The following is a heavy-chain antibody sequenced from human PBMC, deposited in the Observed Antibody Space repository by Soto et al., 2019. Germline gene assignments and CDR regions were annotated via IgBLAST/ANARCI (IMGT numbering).Heavy chain of an antibody. J-gene: IGHJ5*02. D-gene: IGHD2-2*01. Sequence: SETLSLTCAVYGGSFSGYYWSWIRQPPGKGLEWIGEINHSGSTNYNPSLKSRVTISVDTSKNQFSLKLSSVTAADTAVYYCARGRGVVVPAATRNWFDPWGQGTLVTVSS. V-gene: IGHV4-34*01. CDR3: ARGRGVVVPAATRNWFDP. CDR1: GGSFSGYY. CDR2: INHSGST.